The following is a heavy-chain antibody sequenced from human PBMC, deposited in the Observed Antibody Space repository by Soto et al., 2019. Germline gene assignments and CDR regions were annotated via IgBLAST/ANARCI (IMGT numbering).Heavy chain of an antibody. V-gene: IGHV4-31*03. Sequence: SETLSLTCTVSGGSISSGGYYWSWIRQHPGKGLEWIGYIYYSGSTYYNPSLKSRVTISVDTSKNQFSLKLRSVTAADTAVYYCARDGYNSRAFDIWGQGTMVTVSS. CDR3: ARDGYNSRAFDI. CDR1: GGSISSGGYY. D-gene: IGHD5-12*01. J-gene: IGHJ3*02. CDR2: IYYSGST.